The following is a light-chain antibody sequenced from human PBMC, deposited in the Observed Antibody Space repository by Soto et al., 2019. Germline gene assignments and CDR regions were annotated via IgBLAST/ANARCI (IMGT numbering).Light chain of an antibody. CDR3: QQYNNWPPWT. CDR1: QSVSSN. J-gene: IGKJ1*01. CDR2: GAS. V-gene: IGKV3-15*01. Sequence: EIVMTQSPATLSVSPGERATLSCRASQSVSSNLDWYQQKPGQAPRLLIYGASNRATGLPARFTGSGSGTEFTLTISRLQSEDFEVYFCQQYNNWPPWTFGQGTKVEIK.